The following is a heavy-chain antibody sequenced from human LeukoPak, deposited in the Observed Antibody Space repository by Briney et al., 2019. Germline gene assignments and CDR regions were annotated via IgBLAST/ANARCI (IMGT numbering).Heavy chain of an antibody. CDR2: IYHSGST. CDR1: GGSISSGGYS. D-gene: IGHD3-9*01. Sequence: SSQTLSLTCAVSGGSISSGGYSWSWIRQPPGKGLEWIGYIYHSGSTYYNPSLKSRVTISVDRSKDQFSLKLSSVTAADTAVYYCARRFDDILTGWFDPWGQGTLVTVSS. V-gene: IGHV4-30-2*01. J-gene: IGHJ5*02. CDR3: ARRFDDILTGWFDP.